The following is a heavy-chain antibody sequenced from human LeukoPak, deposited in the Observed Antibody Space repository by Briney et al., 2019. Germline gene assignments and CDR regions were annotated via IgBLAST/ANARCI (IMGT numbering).Heavy chain of an antibody. CDR3: ARDIEGPGIAFDL. CDR2: INSGGSVT. Sequence: GGSRRLSCAASGFIFSNYWMHWVRQVPGKGLVWVSHINSGGSVTNYAGSVKGRFTFSRDNAKNTVYLQMNSLRAEDTAVYYCARDIEGPGIAFDLWAKGQCSPSLQ. D-gene: IGHD6-13*01. V-gene: IGHV3-74*01. CDR1: GFIFSNYW. J-gene: IGHJ3*01.